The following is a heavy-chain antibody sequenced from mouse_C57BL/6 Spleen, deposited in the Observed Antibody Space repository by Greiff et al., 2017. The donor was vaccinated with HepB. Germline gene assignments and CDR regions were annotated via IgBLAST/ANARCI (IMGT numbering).Heavy chain of an antibody. Sequence: EVQLQQSVAELVRPGASVKLSCTASGFNIKNSYMHWVKQRPEQGLEWIGRIDPANGNTKYAPKFQGKATITADTSSNTAYMQLSSLTSEDTAIYYSARKLDDGGSSFFDGGGGGTTLTVSS. CDR2: IDPANGNT. V-gene: IGHV14-3*01. CDR3: ARKLDDGGSSFFDG. CDR1: GFNIKNSY. J-gene: IGHJ2*01. D-gene: IGHD1-1*02.